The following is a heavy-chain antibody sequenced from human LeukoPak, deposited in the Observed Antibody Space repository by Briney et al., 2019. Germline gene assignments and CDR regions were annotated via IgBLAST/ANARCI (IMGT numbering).Heavy chain of an antibody. CDR1: GYIFSSYW. Sequence: GESLKISCKGSGYIFSSYWIGWVRQMPGKGLEWMGIIYPGDSETRYSPSFQGQVTVSADKSISTAYLQWSSLKASDTVMYYCTRGGGSSWWPFDYWGQGTLVTVSS. CDR3: TRGGGSSWWPFDY. CDR2: IYPGDSET. D-gene: IGHD6-13*01. V-gene: IGHV5-51*01. J-gene: IGHJ4*02.